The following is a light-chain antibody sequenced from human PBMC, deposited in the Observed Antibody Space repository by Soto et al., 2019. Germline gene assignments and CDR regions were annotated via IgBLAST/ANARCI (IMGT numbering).Light chain of an antibody. V-gene: IGKV1-5*03. Sequence: DIQMTQSPSTLSGSVGERVTITCRASQTISSWLAWYQQKPGKAPKLLIYKASTLKSGIPSRFSGSGSGTEFTLTISSLQPDEFATYYCQHYNSYSEAFGQVTKVEIK. CDR3: QHYNSYSEA. CDR2: KAS. J-gene: IGKJ1*01. CDR1: QTISSW.